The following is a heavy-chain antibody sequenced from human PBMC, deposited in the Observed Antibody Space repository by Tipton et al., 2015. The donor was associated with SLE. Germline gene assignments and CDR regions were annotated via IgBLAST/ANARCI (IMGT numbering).Heavy chain of an antibody. CDR3: AKQLHYEMLTGRAHGMDV. Sequence: SLRLSCAASGFTFSSYAMSWVRQAPGKGLEWVSAISGSGGSTYYADSVKGRFTISRDNSKNTLYLQMNSLRAEDTAVYYCAKQLHYEMLTGRAHGMDVWGQGTTVTVSS. D-gene: IGHD3-9*01. CDR1: GFTFSSYA. CDR2: ISGSGGST. J-gene: IGHJ6*02. V-gene: IGHV3-23*01.